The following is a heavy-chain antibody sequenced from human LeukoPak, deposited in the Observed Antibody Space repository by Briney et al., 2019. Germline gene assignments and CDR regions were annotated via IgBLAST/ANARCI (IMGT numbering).Heavy chain of an antibody. Sequence: PGGSLRLSCAVSGFTFSNYALSWVRQSPGKGLEWVSTIIGSGDSTAYADSVKGRFTISRDNSKNTVYLQMTNLRAEDTALYYRAKRTYCGSDCYFDFWGQGTLVTVSS. CDR3: AKRTYCGSDCYFDF. D-gene: IGHD2-21*02. J-gene: IGHJ4*02. CDR2: IIGSGDST. CDR1: GFTFSNYA. V-gene: IGHV3-23*01.